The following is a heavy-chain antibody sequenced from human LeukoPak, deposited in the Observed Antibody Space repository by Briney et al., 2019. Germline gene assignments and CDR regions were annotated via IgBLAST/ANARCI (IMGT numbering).Heavy chain of an antibody. CDR3: ARALVAGVTLNALDI. Sequence: PGGSLRLSCAASGFSFSSNWMHSVRQAPGKGLVWVARIQYDGSTTNYADSVKGRFTISRDNAKKTLYVQMNSLRAEDTAVYYCARALVAGVTLNALDIWGQGTMVTVSS. CDR2: IQYDGSTT. V-gene: IGHV3-74*01. CDR1: GFSFSSNW. D-gene: IGHD2-15*01. J-gene: IGHJ3*02.